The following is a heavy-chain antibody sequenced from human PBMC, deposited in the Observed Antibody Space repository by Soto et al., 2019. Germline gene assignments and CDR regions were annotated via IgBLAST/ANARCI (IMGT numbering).Heavy chain of an antibody. J-gene: IGHJ4*02. Sequence: SETLSLTCTVSGGSISSYYLSWIRQPPGKGLEWIGYIYYSGSTNYNPTLKSRLTISVDKSRNQFSLKLSSVTAADTVVYCWARASYDCWVADYFDYWGQGTLFTVSS. CDR3: ARASYDCWVADYFDY. D-gene: IGHD3-3*01. V-gene: IGHV4-59*01. CDR2: IYYSGST. CDR1: GGSISSYY.